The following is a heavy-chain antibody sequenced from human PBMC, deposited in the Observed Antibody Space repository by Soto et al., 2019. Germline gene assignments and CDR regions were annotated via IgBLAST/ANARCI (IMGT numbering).Heavy chain of an antibody. CDR3: AKAGYYDSSGYYYDWFDP. D-gene: IGHD3-22*01. V-gene: IGHV3-23*01. Sequence: GGSLRLSCAASGFTFSSYAMSWVRQAPGKGLEWVSAISGSGGSTYYADSVKGQFTISRDNSKNTLYLQMNSLRAEDTAVYYCAKAGYYDSSGYYYDWFDPWGQGTLVTVSS. J-gene: IGHJ5*02. CDR1: GFTFSSYA. CDR2: ISGSGGST.